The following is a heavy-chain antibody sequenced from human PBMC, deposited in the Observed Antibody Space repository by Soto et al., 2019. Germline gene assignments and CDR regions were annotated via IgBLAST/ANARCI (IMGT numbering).Heavy chain of an antibody. CDR3: ARLVWSYGTWFDP. Sequence: TLSLTCTVSGGSISSSSYYWGWIRQPPGKGLEWIGSIYYSGSTYYNPSLKSRVTISVDTSKNQFSLKLSSVTAADTAVYYCARLVWSYGTWFDPWGQGTLVTVSS. V-gene: IGHV4-39*07. D-gene: IGHD5-18*01. CDR2: IYYSGST. CDR1: GGSISSSSYY. J-gene: IGHJ5*02.